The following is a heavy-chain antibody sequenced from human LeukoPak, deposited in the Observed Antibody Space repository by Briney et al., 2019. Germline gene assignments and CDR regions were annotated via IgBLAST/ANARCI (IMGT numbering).Heavy chain of an antibody. CDR2: ISYDGSKK. CDR3: AKSPYYYYGMDV. J-gene: IGHJ6*02. Sequence: GGSLRLSCAASGFTFSSYSMSWVRQAPGKGLEWVAVISYDGSKKYYADSVKGRFTISRDNSKNTLYLQMNSLRAEDTAVYYCAKSPYYYYGMDVWGQGTTVTVSS. V-gene: IGHV3-30*18. CDR1: GFTFSSYS.